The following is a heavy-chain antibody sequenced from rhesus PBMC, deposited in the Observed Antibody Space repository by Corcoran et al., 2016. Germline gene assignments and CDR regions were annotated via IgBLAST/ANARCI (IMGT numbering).Heavy chain of an antibody. V-gene: IGHV3-183*01. CDR3: TGAVG. J-gene: IGHJ4*01. CDR2: ISSARNYI. CDR1: GWPLGDCG. Sequence: EVQLVESAGGLVQPGGVRRLSCAAAGWPLGDCGGQWVRQAPGKGVEWVSSISSARNYIYYADSVKGRFTISRDNAKNSLSLQMCSLRVEDTAVYYCTGAVGWGQGVLVTVSS.